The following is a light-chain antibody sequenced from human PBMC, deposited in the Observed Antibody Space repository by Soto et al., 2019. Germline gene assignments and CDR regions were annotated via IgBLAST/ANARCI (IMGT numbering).Light chain of an antibody. V-gene: IGKV1-5*01. CDR2: DAS. CDR1: QTIGSW. Sequence: DIQMTQSPSTLSASVGDRVTVTCRASQTIGSWLAWYQQKPGRAPKLLIFDASSLESGVPSRFSGNGSGTEFTLTISGVQPDDFASYYCQHYISYSGMFCQVTKVDIK. J-gene: IGKJ1*01. CDR3: QHYISYSGM.